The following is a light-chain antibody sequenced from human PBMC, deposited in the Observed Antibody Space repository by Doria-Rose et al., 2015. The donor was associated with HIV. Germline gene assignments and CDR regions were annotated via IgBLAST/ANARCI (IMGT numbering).Light chain of an antibody. Sequence: TQSPDSLAVSLGERATINCKSSQSVFYNSNNKNYLAWYQQKPGQPPKLLIYWASTRESGVPDRFSGSGFGTDFTLTISSLQAEDVAHYYCQQYYSTPLTFGPGTRVDI. J-gene: IGKJ3*01. CDR1: QSVFYNSNNKNY. CDR2: WAS. CDR3: QQYYSTPLT. V-gene: IGKV4-1*01.